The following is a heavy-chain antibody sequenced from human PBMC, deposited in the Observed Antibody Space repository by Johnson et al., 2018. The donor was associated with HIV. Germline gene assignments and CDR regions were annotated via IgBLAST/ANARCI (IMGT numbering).Heavy chain of an antibody. D-gene: IGHD2-15*01. CDR2: ICVIGDSN. CDR1: GFTFSNYA. V-gene: IGHV3-23*04. J-gene: IGHJ3*01. CDR3: ARDLGRPDAFDV. Sequence: VQLVESGGGLVQPGGSLRLSCAASGFTFSNYAMTWVRQSPGTGLEWVSTICVIGDSNYSAESVKGRFTISRAKSKNTLYVQMNSLRFEDTAVYYCARDLGRPDAFDVWGQGTMVTVSS.